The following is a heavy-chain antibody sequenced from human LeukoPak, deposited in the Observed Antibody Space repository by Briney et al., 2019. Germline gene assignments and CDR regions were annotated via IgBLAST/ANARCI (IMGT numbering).Heavy chain of an antibody. D-gene: IGHD6-13*01. V-gene: IGHV4-61*09. CDR2: IYMSGST. CDR1: VGSISSGNYY. Sequence: SQTLSLTCTVSVGSISSGNYYYSWIRQSAGKGMEWIGNIYMSGSTRYNPSLMSRVAMSVDTSKNQFSLKISSATAADTAVHYFARDWGIAAATPYYFDHWGQGILVTVSS. J-gene: IGHJ4*02. CDR3: ARDWGIAAATPYYFDH.